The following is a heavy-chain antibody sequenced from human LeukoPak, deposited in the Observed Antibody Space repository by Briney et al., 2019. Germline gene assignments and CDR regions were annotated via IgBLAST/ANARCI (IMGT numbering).Heavy chain of an antibody. CDR1: GDSVSSNSVT. CDR3: ARESVAERFDC. J-gene: IGHJ4*02. Sequence: KTSQTLSLTCAISGDSVSSNSVTWNWIRQSPSRGLEWLGRTYYRSHWVYDYAGSVKGRITVNPDTSKNQFSLQLKSVIPEDTAVYYCARESVAERFDCWSQGSLVTVSS. D-gene: IGHD1-1*01. CDR2: TYYRSHWVY. V-gene: IGHV6-1*01.